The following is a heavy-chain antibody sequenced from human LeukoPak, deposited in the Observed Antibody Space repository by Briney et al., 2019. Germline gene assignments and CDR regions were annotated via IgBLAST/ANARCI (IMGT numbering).Heavy chain of an antibody. J-gene: IGHJ4*02. CDR2: TYYRSKWYN. Sequence: SQSLSLTCAISGDSVSGNSVAWSWIRQSPSRGLEWLGRTYYRSKWYNDYAISVKSRITLNPDTSKNQFSLQLNSVTPEDTAVYYCAREFRSSADYWGQETLVTVSS. CDR3: AREFRSSADY. D-gene: IGHD6-19*01. CDR1: GDSVSGNSVA. V-gene: IGHV6-1*01.